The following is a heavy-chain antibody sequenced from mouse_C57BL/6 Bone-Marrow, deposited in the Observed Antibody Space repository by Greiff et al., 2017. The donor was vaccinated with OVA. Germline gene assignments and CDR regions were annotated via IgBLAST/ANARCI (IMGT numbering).Heavy chain of an antibody. J-gene: IGHJ1*03. CDR2: ISYSGST. CDR3: ATSIVATEGYFDV. V-gene: IGHV3-1*01. CDR1: GYSITSGYD. Sequence: EVQVVESGPGMVKPSQSLSLTCTVTGYSITSGYDWHWIRHFPGNKLEWMGYISYSGSTNYNPSLKSRISITHATSKNHFFLKLNSVTTEDTATYYCATSIVATEGYFDVWGTGTTVTVSS. D-gene: IGHD1-1*01.